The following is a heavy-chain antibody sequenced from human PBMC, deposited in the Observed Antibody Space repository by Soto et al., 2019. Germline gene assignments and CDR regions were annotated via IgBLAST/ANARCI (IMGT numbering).Heavy chain of an antibody. CDR1: GGTFSSYA. D-gene: IGHD6-6*01. Sequence: QVQLVQSGAEVKKPGSSVKVSCKASGGTFSSYAISWVRQAPGQGLEWMGGIIPIFGTANYAQKFQGRVTXXAXEXXSTAYMELSSLRSEDTAVYYCARAGVIAARPPLDYWGQGTLVTVSS. CDR3: ARAGVIAARPPLDY. CDR2: IIPIFGTA. V-gene: IGHV1-69*12. J-gene: IGHJ4*02.